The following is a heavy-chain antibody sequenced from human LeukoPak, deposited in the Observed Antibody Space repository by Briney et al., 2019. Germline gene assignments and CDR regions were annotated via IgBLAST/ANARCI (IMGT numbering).Heavy chain of an antibody. D-gene: IGHD6-13*01. CDR2: INHSGST. CDR3: ARGRIAAAGKRYYYYGMDV. V-gene: IGHV4-34*01. Sequence: SETLSLTCAVYGESFSGYYWSWLRQPPGKGLEWIGEINHSGSTNYNPSLKSRVTISVDTSKNQFSLKLSSVTAADTAVYYCARGRIAAAGKRYYYYGMDVWGQGTTVTVSS. CDR1: GESFSGYY. J-gene: IGHJ6*02.